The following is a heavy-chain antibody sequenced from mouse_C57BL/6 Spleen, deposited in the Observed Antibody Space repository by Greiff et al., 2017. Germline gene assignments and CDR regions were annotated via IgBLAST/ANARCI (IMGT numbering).Heavy chain of an antibody. D-gene: IGHD4-1*01. J-gene: IGHJ3*01. Sequence: EVKVVESGGDLVKPGGSLKLSCAASGFTFSSYGMSWVRQTPDKRLEWVATISSGGSYTYYPDSVKGRFTISRDNAKNTLYLQMSSLKSEDTAMYYCAIPGTLWGQGTLVTVSA. CDR3: AIPGTL. CDR2: ISSGGSYT. CDR1: GFTFSSYG. V-gene: IGHV5-6*01.